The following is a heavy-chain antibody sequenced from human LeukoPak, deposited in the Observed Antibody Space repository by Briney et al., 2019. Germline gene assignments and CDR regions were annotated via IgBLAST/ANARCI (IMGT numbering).Heavy chain of an antibody. CDR3: ARGVHGDYRWYFDL. D-gene: IGHD4-17*01. V-gene: IGHV4-38-2*02. CDR1: GYSISSGYY. Sequence: SETLSLTCTVSGYSISSGYYWGWIRQPPGKGLEWIGSISHSGSTYYNPSLKSRLTISVDTSKNQFSLKLSSVTAADTAAYFCARGVHGDYRWYFDLWGRGTLVTVSS. J-gene: IGHJ2*01. CDR2: ISHSGST.